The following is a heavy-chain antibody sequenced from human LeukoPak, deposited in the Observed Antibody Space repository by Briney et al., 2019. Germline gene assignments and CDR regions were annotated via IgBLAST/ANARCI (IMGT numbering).Heavy chain of an antibody. V-gene: IGHV3-23*01. D-gene: IGHD2-15*01. J-gene: IGHJ4*02. CDR1: GFTFSSYA. CDR3: AKARGIYCSGGSCYCFDY. CDR2: ISGSGGST. Sequence: GGSLRLSCAASGFTFSSYAMSWVRQAPGKGLEWVSAISGSGGSTYYADSVKGRFTISRDNSKNTLYLQMNSLRAEDTAVYYCAKARGIYCSGGSCYCFDYWGQGTLVTVSS.